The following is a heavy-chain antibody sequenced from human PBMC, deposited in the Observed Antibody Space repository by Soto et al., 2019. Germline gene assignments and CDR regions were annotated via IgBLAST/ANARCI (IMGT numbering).Heavy chain of an antibody. CDR2: INHSGSS. CDR1: GGSFSGYY. V-gene: IGHV4-34*01. J-gene: IGHJ6*02. Sequence: QVQLQQWGAGLLKPSETLSLTCAVYGGSFSGYYWSWIRQPPGKGLEWIGEINHSGSSNYNPSLKSRVTISVDTSKNQFSLKLSSVTAADTAVYYCARRGVGGTYYYYGMDVRGQGTTVTVSS. D-gene: IGHD3-10*01. CDR3: ARRGVGGTYYYYGMDV.